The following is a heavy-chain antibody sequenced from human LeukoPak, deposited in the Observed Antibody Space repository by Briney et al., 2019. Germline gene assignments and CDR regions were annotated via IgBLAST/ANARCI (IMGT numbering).Heavy chain of an antibody. Sequence: ASVKVSCKASGYTFTGYYMHWVRQAPGQGLEWMGWINPNSGGTNYAQKFQGRVTMTRDTSISTAYMELSRLRSDDTAVYYCARGRSSGSSDAFDIWGQGTMVTVSS. D-gene: IGHD3-22*01. J-gene: IGHJ3*02. CDR2: INPNSGGT. V-gene: IGHV1-2*02. CDR3: ARGRSSGSSDAFDI. CDR1: GYTFTGYY.